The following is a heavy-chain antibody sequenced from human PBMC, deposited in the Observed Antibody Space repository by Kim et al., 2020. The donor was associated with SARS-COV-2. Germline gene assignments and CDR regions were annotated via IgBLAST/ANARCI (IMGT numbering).Heavy chain of an antibody. CDR1: GFNFARAW. Sequence: GGSLRLSCAASGFNFARAWMNWVRQAPGKGLEWVGRIKSQPDGGTTDYAAPVEDRFTISRDDSKETLYLQMDSLKTEDTAMYYCTTVSVADNWGQGTLV. J-gene: IGHJ4*02. CDR3: TTVSVADN. V-gene: IGHV3-15*01. CDR2: IKSQPDGGTT.